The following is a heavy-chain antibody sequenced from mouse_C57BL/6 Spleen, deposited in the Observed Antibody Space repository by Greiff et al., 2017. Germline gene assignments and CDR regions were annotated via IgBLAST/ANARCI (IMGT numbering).Heavy chain of an antibody. J-gene: IGHJ4*01. D-gene: IGHD1-1*01. Sequence: EVKLMESGGGLVKPGGSLKLSCAASGFTFSDYGMHWVRQAPEKGLEWVAYISSGSSTIYYADTVKGRFTISRDNAKNTLFLQMTSLRSEDTAMYYCARRDYYGIAMDYWGQGTSVTVSS. CDR2: ISSGSSTI. CDR3: ARRDYYGIAMDY. CDR1: GFTFSDYG. V-gene: IGHV5-17*01.